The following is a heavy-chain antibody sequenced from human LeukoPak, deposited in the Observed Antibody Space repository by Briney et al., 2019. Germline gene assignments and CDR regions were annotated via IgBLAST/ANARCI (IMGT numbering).Heavy chain of an antibody. V-gene: IGHV4-39*01. CDR2: FDYSGST. CDR3: AQTVAGSLYFDY. CDR1: GGSISSSGYY. J-gene: IGHJ4*02. Sequence: KPSETLSLTCTVSGGSISSSGYYWGWVRQPPGKGLEWVGSFDYSGSTYYNPSLKSRVTISVDTSKNQFSLKLSSVTAADTALYYCAQTVAGSLYFDYWGQGTLVTVSS. D-gene: IGHD6-19*01.